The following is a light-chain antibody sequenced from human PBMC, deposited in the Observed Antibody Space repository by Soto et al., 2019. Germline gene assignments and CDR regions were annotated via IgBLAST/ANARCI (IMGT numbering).Light chain of an antibody. CDR3: QQRSNWPLSIT. CDR1: QSVSSH. Sequence: EVVLTQSPATLSLSPGDRATLSCRAIQSVSSHFAWYQQKSGQAPRLLIYGASTRATGTPARFSGSGSGTDFTLTISSLEPEDFAVYYCQQRSNWPLSITFGQGTRLEIK. V-gene: IGKV3-11*01. J-gene: IGKJ5*01. CDR2: GAS.